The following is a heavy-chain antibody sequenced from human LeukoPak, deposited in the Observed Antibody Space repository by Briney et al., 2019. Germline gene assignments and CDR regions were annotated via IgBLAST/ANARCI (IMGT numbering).Heavy chain of an antibody. V-gene: IGHV4-39*01. J-gene: IGHJ4*02. CDR2: IYYSEST. Sequence: PTETLSLTCTVHGGYIRTSLYSWGWIRKPPGKGMEWLGNIYYSESTYYNPSLKSRVSQSVDTSKNQCSRRLTSVTAADTAVYYCARGRDDILTRTSRYYFDYWGQGTLVTVSS. CDR3: ARGRDDILTRTSRYYFDY. CDR1: GGYIRTSLYS. D-gene: IGHD3-9*01.